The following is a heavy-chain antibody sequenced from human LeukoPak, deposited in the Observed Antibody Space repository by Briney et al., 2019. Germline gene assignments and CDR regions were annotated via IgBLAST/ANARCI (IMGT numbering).Heavy chain of an antibody. CDR3: TRHLDGIAAYDY. CDR2: IGSKAFNYAT. J-gene: IGHJ4*02. Sequence: PGGSLRLSCAASGFTFSGCAVHWVRQAPGKGLEWVGRIGSKAFNYATVYAASVEGRFTISRDDSKHTAFLQMNSLKTEDTAVCYCTRHLDGIAAYDYWGQGSLVTVSS. D-gene: IGHD6-13*01. V-gene: IGHV3-73*01. CDR1: GFTFSGCA.